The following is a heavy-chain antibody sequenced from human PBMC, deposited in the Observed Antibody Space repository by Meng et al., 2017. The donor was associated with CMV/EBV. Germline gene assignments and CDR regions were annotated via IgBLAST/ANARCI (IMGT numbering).Heavy chain of an antibody. CDR1: GYTFTSYD. V-gene: IGHV1-8*01. D-gene: IGHD2-2*01. Sequence: ASVKVSCRASGYTFTSYDINWVRQATGQGLEWMGWMNPNSGNTGYAQKFQGRVTMTRNTSISTAYMELSSLRSEDTAVYYCASELFCSSTSCWWGQGTLVTVSS. CDR3: ASELFCSSTSCW. CDR2: MNPNSGNT. J-gene: IGHJ4*02.